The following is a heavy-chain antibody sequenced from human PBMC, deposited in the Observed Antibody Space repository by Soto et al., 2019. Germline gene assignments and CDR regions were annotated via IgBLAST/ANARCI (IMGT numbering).Heavy chain of an antibody. J-gene: IGHJ5*02. CDR1: GFTFSSYS. Sequence: GGSLRLSCAASGFTFSSYSMNWVRQAPGKGLEWVSSISSSSSYIYYADSVKGRFTISRDNAKNSLYLQMNSLRAEDTAVYYCARVVTGTEFDPWGQGTLGTVSS. V-gene: IGHV3-21*01. D-gene: IGHD1-20*01. CDR2: ISSSSSYI. CDR3: ARVVTGTEFDP.